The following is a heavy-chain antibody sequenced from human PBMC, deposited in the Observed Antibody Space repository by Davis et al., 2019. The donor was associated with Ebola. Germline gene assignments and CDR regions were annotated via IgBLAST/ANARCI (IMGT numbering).Heavy chain of an antibody. CDR1: GYTFTSYG. CDR2: ISAYNGNT. V-gene: IGHV1-18*01. CDR3: ARAQFPTTSDH. D-gene: IGHD1-1*01. Sequence: ALVKVSCKASGYTFTSYGISWVRQAPGQGLEWMGWISAYNGNTNYAQKLQGRVTMTTDTATTTAYMEVGSLRSDDTAVYYCARAQFPTTSDHWGQGTLVTVSS. J-gene: IGHJ4*02.